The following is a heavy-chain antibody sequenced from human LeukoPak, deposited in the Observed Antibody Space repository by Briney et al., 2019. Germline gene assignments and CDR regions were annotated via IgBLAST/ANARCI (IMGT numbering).Heavy chain of an antibody. D-gene: IGHD3-16*01. CDR1: GYTLTELS. Sequence: ASVKVSCKVSGYTLTELSMHWVRQAPGKGLEWMGGSDPEDGETIYAQKFQGRVTMTEDTSTDTAYMELSSLRSEDTAVYYCATDLGGGRGWFDPWGQGTLVTVSS. V-gene: IGHV1-24*01. CDR3: ATDLGGGRGWFDP. CDR2: SDPEDGET. J-gene: IGHJ5*02.